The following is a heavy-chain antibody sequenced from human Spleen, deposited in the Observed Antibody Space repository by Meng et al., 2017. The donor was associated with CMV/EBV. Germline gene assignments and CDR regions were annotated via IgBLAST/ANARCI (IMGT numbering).Heavy chain of an antibody. CDR2: ISGSGGST. J-gene: IGHJ4*02. Sequence: GESLKISCAASGFTFSSYAMSWVRQAPGKGLEWVSAISGSGGSTYYADSVKGRFTISRDNSKNTLYLQMNSLRAEDTAVYYCAKAHSHCSSTSCYFGLYFDYWGQGTLVTVSS. D-gene: IGHD2-2*01. CDR1: GFTFSSYA. CDR3: AKAHSHCSSTSCYFGLYFDY. V-gene: IGHV3-23*01.